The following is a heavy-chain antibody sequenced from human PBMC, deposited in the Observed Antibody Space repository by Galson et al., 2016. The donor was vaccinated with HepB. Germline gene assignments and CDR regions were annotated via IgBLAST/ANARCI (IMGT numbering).Heavy chain of an antibody. J-gene: IGHJ4*02. D-gene: IGHD2-2*01. CDR1: GFTFSYYG. CDR3: AKDRPVVIPTSILDY. V-gene: IGHV3-33*06. CDR2: ILYDGTDK. Sequence: SLRLSCAASGFTFSYYGMHWVRQAPGKGLEWVAVILYDGTDKDYADSVKGRFTISRDNSKNTVYLQMNSLRAEDTAVYYCAKDRPVVIPTSILDYWGQGTLVTVSS.